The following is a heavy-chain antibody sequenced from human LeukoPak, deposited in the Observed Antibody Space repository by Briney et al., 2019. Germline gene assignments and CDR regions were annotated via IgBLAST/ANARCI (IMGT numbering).Heavy chain of an antibody. CDR2: IYYSGST. D-gene: IGHD1-7*01. CDR3: ARDGVGLLDY. J-gene: IGHJ4*02. V-gene: IGHV4-31*01. CDR1: GGSISSGGYY. Sequence: SETLSLTCTVSGGSISSGGYYWSWIRQHPGKGLEWIGYIYYSGSTYYNPSLKSQVTISVDTSKNQFSLKLSSVTAADTAVYYCARDGVGLLDYWGQGTLVTVSS.